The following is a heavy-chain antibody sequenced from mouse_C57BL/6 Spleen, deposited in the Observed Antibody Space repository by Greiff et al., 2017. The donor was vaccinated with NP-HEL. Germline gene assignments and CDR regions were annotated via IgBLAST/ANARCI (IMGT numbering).Heavy chain of an antibody. CDR2: ISSGSSTI. D-gene: IGHD4-1*01. CDR3: AREELGRDFDY. V-gene: IGHV5-17*01. CDR1: GFTFSDYG. J-gene: IGHJ2*01. Sequence: EVKLMESGGGLVKPGGSLKLSCAASGFTFSDYGMHWVRQAPEKGLEWVAYISSGSSTIYYADTVKGRFTISRDNAKNTLFLQMTSLRSEDTAMYYCAREELGRDFDYWGQGTTLTVSS.